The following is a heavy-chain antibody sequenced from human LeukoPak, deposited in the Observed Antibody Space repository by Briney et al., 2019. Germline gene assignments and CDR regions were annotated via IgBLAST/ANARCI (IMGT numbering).Heavy chain of an antibody. V-gene: IGHV3-21*01. D-gene: IGHD3-22*01. Sequence: PGGSLRLSCAASGFTFSSYSMNRVRQAPGKGLEWVSSISSSSSYIYYADSVKGRFTISRDNAKNSLYLQMNSLRAEDTAVYYCARDSDYDSSGYSGGFDYWGQGTLVTVSS. CDR1: GFTFSSYS. J-gene: IGHJ4*02. CDR2: ISSSSSYI. CDR3: ARDSDYDSSGYSGGFDY.